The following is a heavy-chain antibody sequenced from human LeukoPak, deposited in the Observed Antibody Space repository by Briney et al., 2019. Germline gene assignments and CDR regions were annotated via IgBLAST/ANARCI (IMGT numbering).Heavy chain of an antibody. CDR1: GYTFTSYY. CDR2: INPSGGST. J-gene: IGHJ4*02. V-gene: IGHV1-46*01. CDR3: ARDLNLVGATVFDY. Sequence: GASVKLSCKASGYTFTSYYMHWVRHAHGQGLELMGIINPSGGSTSYAQKFQGRVTMTRDTSTSTVYMELSSLRSEDTAVYYCARDLNLVGATVFDYWGREPWSPSPQ. D-gene: IGHD1-26*01.